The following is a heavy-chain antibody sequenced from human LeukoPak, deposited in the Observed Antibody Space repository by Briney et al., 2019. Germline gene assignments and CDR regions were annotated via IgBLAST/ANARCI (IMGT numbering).Heavy chain of an antibody. CDR1: GFTFSSYY. V-gene: IGHV3-11*05. D-gene: IGHD2-15*01. Sequence: GGSLRLSCAASGFTFSSYYMSWIRQAPGKGLEGVSYISSSGSYTNYADSVKGRFTISRDDAKNSLYLQTNSLRAEDSAVYYCARVVGNGPGGHFDYWGQGTLVTVSS. CDR2: ISSSGSYT. CDR3: ARVVGNGPGGHFDY. J-gene: IGHJ4*02.